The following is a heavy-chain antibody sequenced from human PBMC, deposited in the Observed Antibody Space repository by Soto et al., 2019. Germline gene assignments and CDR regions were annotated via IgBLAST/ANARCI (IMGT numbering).Heavy chain of an antibody. J-gene: IGHJ6*02. D-gene: IGHD3-16*02. CDR3: ARDADMVPGSYRHSMDV. CDR2: IIPIFGTA. CDR1: VGSVSRRS. Sequence: SLKLSCEGAVGSVSRRSISWVRPGQRQRLEWMGGIIPIFGTANYAQKFQGRVTITADESTSTAYMELSSLRSEDTAVYYCARDADMVPGSYRHSMDVWGQGPTVTFSS. V-gene: IGHV1-69*13.